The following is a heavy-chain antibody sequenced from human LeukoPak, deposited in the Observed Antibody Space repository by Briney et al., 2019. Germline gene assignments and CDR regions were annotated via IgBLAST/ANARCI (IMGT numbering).Heavy chain of an antibody. CDR2: ISSSSSHI. Sequence: GRSLRLSCAASGFTFSSYSMNWVRQAPGKGLEWVSSISSSSSHIYYADSVKGRFTISRDNAKNSLYLQMNSLRAEDTAVYYCARAYKDRSLAGKKEFFQHWGQGTLVTVSS. D-gene: IGHD6-13*01. V-gene: IGHV3-21*01. CDR1: GFTFSSYS. CDR3: ARAYKDRSLAGKKEFFQH. J-gene: IGHJ1*01.